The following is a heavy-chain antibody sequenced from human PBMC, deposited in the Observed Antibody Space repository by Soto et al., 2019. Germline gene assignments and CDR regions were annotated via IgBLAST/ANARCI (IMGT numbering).Heavy chain of an antibody. CDR2: ISGSGGST. D-gene: IGHD2-2*01. Sequence: EVQLLESGGGLVQPGGSLRLSCAASGFTFSSYAMSWVRQAPGKGLEWVSAISGSGGSTYYADSVKGRFTISRDNSKNTLYLQMNSLRAEDTAVYYCAKILPPAIVLVPASSMDVWGKGTTVTVSS. J-gene: IGHJ6*03. CDR1: GFTFSSYA. V-gene: IGHV3-23*01. CDR3: AKILPPAIVLVPASSMDV.